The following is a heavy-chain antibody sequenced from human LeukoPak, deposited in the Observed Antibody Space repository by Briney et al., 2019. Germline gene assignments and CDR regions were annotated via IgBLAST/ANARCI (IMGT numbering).Heavy chain of an antibody. CDR2: IWHDGSKK. Sequence: PGGSLRLSCAAYGFRFSTYGMLWVRQAPGKGLKWLALIWHDGSKKYYADSVKGRFTISRDNSKNTLDLQLDELRADDTVFYCCAGDTPPGGDYYLEYWGQGTLVTVSS. J-gene: IGHJ4*02. D-gene: IGHD3-16*01. V-gene: IGHV3-33*01. CDR1: GFRFSTYG. CDR3: AGDTPPGGDYYLEY.